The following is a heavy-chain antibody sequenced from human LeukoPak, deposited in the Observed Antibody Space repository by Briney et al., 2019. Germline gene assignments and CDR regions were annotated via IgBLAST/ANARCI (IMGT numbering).Heavy chain of an antibody. J-gene: IGHJ3*02. CDR1: GGSISSYY. CDR3: ARGMDTAMVAPDAFDI. D-gene: IGHD5-18*01. Sequence: PSETLSLTCTVSGGSISSYYWSWIRQPPGKGLEWIGYIYYSGSTNYNPSLKSRVTISVDTSKNQFSLKLSSVTAADTAVYHCARGMDTAMVAPDAFDIWGQGTMVTVSS. CDR2: IYYSGST. V-gene: IGHV4-59*01.